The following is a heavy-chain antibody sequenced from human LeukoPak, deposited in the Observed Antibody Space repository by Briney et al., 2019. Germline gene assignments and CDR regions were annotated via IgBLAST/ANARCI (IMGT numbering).Heavy chain of an antibody. D-gene: IGHD4-11*01. CDR3: ARLLHDWFDS. CDR2: MYYSGST. J-gene: IGHJ5*01. Sequence: PSETLSLTCTVSGGSISSYYWSWIRQPPGKGLEWIGYMYYSGSTNNTSPKSRVTISIDTSKNQFSLKLTSVTAADTAVYYCARLLHDWFDSWGQGTLVTVSS. V-gene: IGHV4-59*08. CDR1: GGSISSYY.